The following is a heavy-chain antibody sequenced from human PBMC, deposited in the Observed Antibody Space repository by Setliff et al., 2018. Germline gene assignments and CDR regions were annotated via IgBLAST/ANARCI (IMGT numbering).Heavy chain of an antibody. V-gene: IGHV1-18*01. CDR3: ATFRGYTYGYDY. Sequence: ASVKVSCKTSGYMFTTYGISWVRQDPGQGLEWMGWIRVYDGYTDYAQKFQGRVTMTKDTSTNTAYMELRSLGSDDTAVYYCATFRGYTYGYDYWGQGTLVTVSS. CDR2: IRVYDGYT. D-gene: IGHD5-18*01. CDR1: GYMFTTYG. J-gene: IGHJ4*02.